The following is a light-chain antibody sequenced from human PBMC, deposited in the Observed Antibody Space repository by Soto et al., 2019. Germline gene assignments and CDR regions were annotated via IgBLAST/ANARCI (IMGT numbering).Light chain of an antibody. CDR2: AAS. V-gene: IGKV3-20*01. Sequence: EIVLTQSPGTLSLSPGEGATLSCSSSESISSTNLGWYQQKPGQAPRLLIYAASSRATGIPVRFSGSGSGTDFTLTISRLEPEDFAVYYCQQYGSSLITFGQGTRLEIK. CDR1: ESISSTN. CDR3: QQYGSSLIT. J-gene: IGKJ5*01.